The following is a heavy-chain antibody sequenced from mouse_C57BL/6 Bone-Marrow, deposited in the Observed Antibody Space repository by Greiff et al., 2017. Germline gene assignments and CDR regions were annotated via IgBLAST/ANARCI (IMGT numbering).Heavy chain of an antibody. J-gene: IGHJ4*01. CDR1: GFTFSSYG. Sequence: EVQVVESGGDLVKPGGSLKLSCAASGFTFSSYGMSWVRQTPDKRLEWVATISSGGSYTYYPDSVKGRVTISRDNAKNTLYLQMSSLTSEDTAMYYCARHWDGYAMDYWGQGTSVTVSS. D-gene: IGHD4-1*01. CDR2: ISSGGSYT. V-gene: IGHV5-6*01. CDR3: ARHWDGYAMDY.